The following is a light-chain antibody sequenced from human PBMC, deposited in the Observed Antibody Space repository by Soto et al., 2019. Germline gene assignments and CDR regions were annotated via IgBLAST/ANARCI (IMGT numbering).Light chain of an antibody. CDR2: DAS. J-gene: IGKJ5*01. Sequence: DIVLTQSPSTLSSSPGERATLSCRASQSVSRYLAWYQQKPGQAPRLLIYDASNRATGIPARFSGSGSGTEFTLTISSLEPEDFAVYYCQQRSNWPITFGQGTRLEIK. CDR3: QQRSNWPIT. V-gene: IGKV3-11*01. CDR1: QSVSRY.